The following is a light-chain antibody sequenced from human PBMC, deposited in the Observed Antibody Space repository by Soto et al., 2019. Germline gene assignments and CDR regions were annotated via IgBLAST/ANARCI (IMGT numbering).Light chain of an antibody. CDR3: QQCRDVPLT. J-gene: IGKJ4*01. Sequence: QLTPSPSSLSASVGNRVTITCEASQDIATYLNWYQQKPGKAPNLLIYDASNLETGVPSRFSGSGSGKYFSFTITSLQPEDVATYYCQQCRDVPLTFGGGTKVDI. CDR1: QDIATY. V-gene: IGKV1-33*01. CDR2: DAS.